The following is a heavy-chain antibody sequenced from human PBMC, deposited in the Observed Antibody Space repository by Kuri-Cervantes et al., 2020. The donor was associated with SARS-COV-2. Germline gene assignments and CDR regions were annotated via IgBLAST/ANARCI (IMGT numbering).Heavy chain of an antibody. J-gene: IGHJ3*02. V-gene: IGHV4-39*07. D-gene: IGHD7-27*01. CDR3: ASLGFQDAFDI. CDR1: GASIGSTDSY. Sequence: SETLSLTCTVSGASIGSTDSYWGWIRQPPGKAKEWIGSIYHSGSTYYNPSLKSRVTISVDRSKNQFSLKLSSVTAADTAVYYCASLGFQDAFDIWGQGTMVTVSS. CDR2: IYHSGST.